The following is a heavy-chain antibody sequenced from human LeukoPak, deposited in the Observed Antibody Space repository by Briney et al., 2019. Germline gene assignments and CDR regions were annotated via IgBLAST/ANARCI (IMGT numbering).Heavy chain of an antibody. D-gene: IGHD6-13*01. CDR1: GYTFTGYY. CDR2: INPNSGGT. CDR3: AKGTHSSSWHWFDP. Sequence: GASVKVSCKASGYTFTGYYMHWVRQAPGQGLEWMGWINPNSGGTNFAQKFQGWVTMTRDTSISTAYMELSRLRSDDTAVYYCAKGTHSSSWHWFDPWGQGTLVTVSS. J-gene: IGHJ5*02. V-gene: IGHV1-2*04.